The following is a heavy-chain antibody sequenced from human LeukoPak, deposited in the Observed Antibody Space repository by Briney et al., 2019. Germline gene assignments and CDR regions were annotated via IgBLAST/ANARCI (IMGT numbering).Heavy chain of an antibody. V-gene: IGHV3-21*01. D-gene: IGHD6-13*01. CDR3: ARVQQLPYFDY. Sequence: GGSLRLSCAASGFTFSSYSMNWVRQAPGKGLEWVSSISTSSSYIYYADSVKGRFTLSRDDAKNSLYLQMNSLRAEDTAVYYCARVQQLPYFDYWGQGTLVTVSS. CDR1: GFTFSSYS. CDR2: ISTSSSYI. J-gene: IGHJ4*02.